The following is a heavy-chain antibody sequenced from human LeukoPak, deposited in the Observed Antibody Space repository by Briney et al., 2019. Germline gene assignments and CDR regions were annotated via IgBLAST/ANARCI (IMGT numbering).Heavy chain of an antibody. V-gene: IGHV4-59*08. CDR3: ARRAGDSGGYYPH. D-gene: IGHD3-22*01. CDR1: GGSISSYF. CDR2: FFYSGSA. Sequence: PSETLSLTCTVSGGSISSYFWTWIRQPPGKGLEWIGFFFYSGSANYNPSLKSRVTISGDTSKNQFSLKLTSVTAADTAVYYCARRAGDSGGYYPHWGQGTLVTVSS. J-gene: IGHJ4*02.